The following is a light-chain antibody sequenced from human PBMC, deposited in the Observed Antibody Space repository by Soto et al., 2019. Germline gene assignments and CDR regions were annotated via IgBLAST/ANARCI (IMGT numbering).Light chain of an antibody. CDR1: ETVATN. CDR2: GAS. V-gene: IGKV3-15*01. J-gene: IGKJ1*01. CDR3: QQYFEWPRMT. Sequence: EVMLIQSPATLSMSPGERATLSCRASETVATNLAWYQQKPGQAPRLLISGASTRAAGISDRFRGGGSGTEFTLTITSLRSEDSGTYYCQQYFEWPRMTFGQGTKVEI.